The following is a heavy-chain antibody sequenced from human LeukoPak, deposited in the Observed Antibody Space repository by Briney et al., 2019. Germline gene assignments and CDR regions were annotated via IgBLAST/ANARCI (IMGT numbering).Heavy chain of an antibody. V-gene: IGHV4-59*01. Sequence: SETLSLTCTVSGGSISSYYWSWIRQPPGKGLEWIGYIYYSGSTNYNPSLKSRVTISVDTSKNQFSLKLSSVTAADTAVYYCARLYYDFWSGYYSPDAFDIWGQGTMVTVSS. CDR1: GGSISSYY. CDR3: ARLYYDFWSGYYSPDAFDI. CDR2: IYYSGST. D-gene: IGHD3-3*01. J-gene: IGHJ3*02.